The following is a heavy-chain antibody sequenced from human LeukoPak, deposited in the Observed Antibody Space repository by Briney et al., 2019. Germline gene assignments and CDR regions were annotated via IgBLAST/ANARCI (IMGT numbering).Heavy chain of an antibody. Sequence: GASVKVSCKVSGYTFTSYAMSWVRQAPGQGLEWMGGIIPIFGTANYAQKFQGRVTITADESTSTAYMELSSLRSEDTAVYYCARNYYDSSGYSVHYFDYWGQGTLVTVSS. CDR1: GYTFTSYA. D-gene: IGHD3-22*01. CDR2: IIPIFGTA. J-gene: IGHJ4*02. CDR3: ARNYYDSSGYSVHYFDY. V-gene: IGHV1-69*13.